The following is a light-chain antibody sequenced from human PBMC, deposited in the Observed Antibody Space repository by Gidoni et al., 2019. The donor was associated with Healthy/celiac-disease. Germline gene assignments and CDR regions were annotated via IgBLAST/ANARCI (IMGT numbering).Light chain of an antibody. CDR2: DVS. Sequence: QSALTQPASVSGSPGQSITISCTGTSSDVGGYNYVPWYQQHPGKAPKLMIYDVSNRPSGVSNRFSGSKSGNTASLTISGLQAEDEADYYCSSYTSSSTFGVFGGGTKLTVL. J-gene: IGLJ3*02. V-gene: IGLV2-14*01. CDR1: SSDVGGYNY. CDR3: SSYTSSSTFGV.